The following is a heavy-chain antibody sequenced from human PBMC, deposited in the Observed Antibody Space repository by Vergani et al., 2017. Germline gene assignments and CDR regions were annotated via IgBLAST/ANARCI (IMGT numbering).Heavy chain of an antibody. CDR1: GYTFTSYY. J-gene: IGHJ5*02. D-gene: IGHD2-2*02. Sequence: QVQLVQSGAEVKKPGASVKVSCQASGYTFTSYYIHWVRQAPGQGLEWMGIINPSGGSTNYAQKFQGRVTMTRDTSTSTVFIELSSLRSEDTAVSYFARGCGSTSCYKRGEDWFDPWGQGTLVTVSS. CDR3: ARGCGSTSCYKRGEDWFDP. CDR2: INPSGGST. V-gene: IGHV1-46*01.